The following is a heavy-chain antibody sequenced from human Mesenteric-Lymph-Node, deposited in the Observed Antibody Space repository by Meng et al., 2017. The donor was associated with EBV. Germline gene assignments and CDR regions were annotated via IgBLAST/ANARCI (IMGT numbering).Heavy chain of an antibody. V-gene: IGHV4-61*01. CDR1: GGSVNSGSYF. CDR3: TRGPSGIFYFNF. D-gene: IGHD1-26*01. J-gene: IGHJ4*02. CDR2: IYYSGST. Sequence: QVQLQESGPGLVKPSGTLSLTCAVSGGSVNSGSYFWTWIRQSPGKKLEWIGYIYYSGSTNYNPSLKSRVTVSLDTSKNQFSLKLSSVTAADTAVYYCTRGPSGIFYFNFWGRGTLVTVSS.